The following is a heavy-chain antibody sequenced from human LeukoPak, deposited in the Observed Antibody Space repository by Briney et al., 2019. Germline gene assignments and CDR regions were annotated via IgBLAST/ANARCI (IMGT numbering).Heavy chain of an antibody. V-gene: IGHV3-74*01. Sequence: LGGSLTLSCVASVLTLSSYWMHWVRHAPGKGLVWVSRIKCDGRTKHAASVKGRFTISRDNAKNTVSLQMISLRAEDTGVSYCASAPSEIGGYYPEYFRHWGQGTLVIVSS. J-gene: IGHJ1*01. CDR1: VLTLSSYW. CDR3: ASAPSEIGGYYPEYFRH. D-gene: IGHD3-22*01. CDR2: IKCDGRT.